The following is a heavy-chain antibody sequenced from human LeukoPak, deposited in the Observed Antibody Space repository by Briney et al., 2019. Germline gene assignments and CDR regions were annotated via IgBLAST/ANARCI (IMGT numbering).Heavy chain of an antibody. CDR3: AKYRTCGGDCYQWFDY. CDR2: VSGSGDGT. V-gene: IGHV3-23*01. D-gene: IGHD2-21*02. J-gene: IGHJ4*02. Sequence: PGGSLRLSCAASGFTFSDYYMSWVRQAPGKGLEWVSGVSGSGDGTYYADSVKGRFTISRDNSKNTLYLQMNSLRAEDTALYYCAKYRTCGGDCYQWFDYWGQGTLVTVSS. CDR1: GFTFSDYY.